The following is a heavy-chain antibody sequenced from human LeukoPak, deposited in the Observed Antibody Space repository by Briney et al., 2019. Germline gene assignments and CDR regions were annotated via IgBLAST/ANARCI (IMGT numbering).Heavy chain of an antibody. J-gene: IGHJ5*02. V-gene: IGHV1-2*02. CDR2: INPNSGGT. D-gene: IGHD3-10*01. CDR3: ARGALWFGSKYNWFDP. Sequence: GASVKVSCKASGYTFTGYYMHWVRQAPGQGLEWMGWINPNSGGTNYAQKFQGRVTMTRDTSISTAYMELSRLRSDDTAVYYCARGALWFGSKYNWFDPWGQGTLVTVSS. CDR1: GYTFTGYY.